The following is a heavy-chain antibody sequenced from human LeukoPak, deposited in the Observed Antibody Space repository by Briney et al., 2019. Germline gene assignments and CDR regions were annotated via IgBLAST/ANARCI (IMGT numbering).Heavy chain of an antibody. D-gene: IGHD3-10*01. CDR2: IYYSGST. CDR3: ARDGVYYYGSGSSDYYYYYYMDV. V-gene: IGHV4-59*11. Sequence: PSETLSLTCTVSGGSISSHYWSWIRQPPGKGLEWIGYIYYSGSTNYNPSLKSRVTISVDTSKNQFSLKLSSVTAADTAVYYCARDGVYYYGSGSSDYYYYYYMDVWGKGTTVTVSS. CDR1: GGSISSHY. J-gene: IGHJ6*03.